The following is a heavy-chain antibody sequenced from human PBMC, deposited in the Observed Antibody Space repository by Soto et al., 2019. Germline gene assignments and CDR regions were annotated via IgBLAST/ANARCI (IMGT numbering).Heavy chain of an antibody. CDR1: GYTFTSHG. CDR2: NNVYNGDT. J-gene: IGHJ4*02. Sequence: QVQLVQSGAEVKKRGASMKVSCKASGYTFTSHGISWVRQAPGQELECMGWNNVYNGDTNYARKLQGRGSMTAASSTNTADLELRSLRSAATAVYSCARDALGGPLLATIHFDQWGQGTLV. D-gene: IGHD5-12*01. V-gene: IGHV1-18*04. CDR3: ARDALGGPLLATIHFDQ.